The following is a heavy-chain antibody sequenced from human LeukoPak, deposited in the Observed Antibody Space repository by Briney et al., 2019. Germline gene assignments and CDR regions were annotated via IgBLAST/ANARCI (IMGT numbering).Heavy chain of an antibody. V-gene: IGHV5-51*01. CDR3: ARVIDAYFDY. CDR2: IYPGDSDT. J-gene: IGHJ4*02. D-gene: IGHD3-10*01. Sequence: GESLKISCKASGYSFSNYWIGWVRQMPGKGLEWMGIIYPGDSDTRYSPSFRGQVTISADMSISTAYLQWSSLQASDTAMYYCARVIDAYFDYWGQGTLVTVSS. CDR1: GYSFSNYW.